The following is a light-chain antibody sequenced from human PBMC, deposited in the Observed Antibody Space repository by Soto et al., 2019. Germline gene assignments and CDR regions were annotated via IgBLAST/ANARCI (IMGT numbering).Light chain of an antibody. V-gene: IGKV1-5*03. Sequence: DIQMTQSPSTLSASVGDRVTITCRASESISNFLAWYQQKPGKAPNLLIYKASSLESGVPSRFSGSGSGTEFTLTISSLQPEDIATYYCQQYDSLPPITFGQGTRLEIK. J-gene: IGKJ5*01. CDR1: ESISNF. CDR3: QQYDSLPPIT. CDR2: KAS.